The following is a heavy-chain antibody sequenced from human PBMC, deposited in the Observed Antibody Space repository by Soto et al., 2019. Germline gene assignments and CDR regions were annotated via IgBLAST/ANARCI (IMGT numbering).Heavy chain of an antibody. D-gene: IGHD2-15*01. CDR2: ISFDGINR. Sequence: GGSLRLSCAASGFTFSNYAMHWVRQAPGKGLEWVAIISFDGINRFYRDSVKGRFTISRDNSKNTLYLEMSSLRAEDTAVYFCAKDLSYCSGGSCYQHDGSDNWGQGPLVTVSS. J-gene: IGHJ4*02. V-gene: IGHV3-30*18. CDR1: GFTFSNYA. CDR3: AKDLSYCSGGSCYQHDGSDN.